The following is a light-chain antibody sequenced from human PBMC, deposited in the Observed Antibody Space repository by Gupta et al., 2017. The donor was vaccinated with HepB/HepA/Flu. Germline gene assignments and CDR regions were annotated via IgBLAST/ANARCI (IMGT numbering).Light chain of an antibody. CDR3: MQDLQKYT. J-gene: IGKJ2*01. V-gene: IGKV2-28*01. CDR2: LGS. CDR1: QSLLHSNGYHS. Sequence: IVMTQSPLSLPVTPGEPASISCRSSQSLLHSNGYHSLDWYLQKPGQSPQLLIYLGSTRASGVPDRFSGTGAGSDFTLKSSRAEAEDVGVCYGMQDLQKYTFGQGTKMEIK.